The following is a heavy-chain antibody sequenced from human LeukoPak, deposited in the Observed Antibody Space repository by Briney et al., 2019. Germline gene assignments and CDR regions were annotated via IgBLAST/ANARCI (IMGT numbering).Heavy chain of an antibody. Sequence: TGGSLRLSCAASGFTFSSYAITWVRQAPGKGLEWVSTVIDNGGFTYYADSVKGRFAISRDNSKGALYLQMNSLRVEDTAVYYCARGKSRRHALDIWGQGTMVTVSS. CDR2: VIDNGGFT. J-gene: IGHJ3*02. CDR3: ARGKSRRHALDI. D-gene: IGHD3-16*01. CDR1: GFTFSSYA. V-gene: IGHV3-23*01.